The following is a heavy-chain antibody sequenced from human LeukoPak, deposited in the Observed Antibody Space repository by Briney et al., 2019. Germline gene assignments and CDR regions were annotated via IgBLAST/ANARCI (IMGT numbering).Heavy chain of an antibody. CDR1: GYTFTGYY. J-gene: IGHJ5*02. D-gene: IGHD2-15*01. Sequence: GASVKVSCKASGYTFTGYYIHWVRQAPGQGLEWMGWINPNSGGTNYAQKFQGRVTMTRDTSISTAYMELSRLRSDDTAVYYCARAEDIVVVVAAIGFDPWGQGTLVTVSS. CDR3: ARAEDIVVVVAAIGFDP. CDR2: INPNSGGT. V-gene: IGHV1-2*02.